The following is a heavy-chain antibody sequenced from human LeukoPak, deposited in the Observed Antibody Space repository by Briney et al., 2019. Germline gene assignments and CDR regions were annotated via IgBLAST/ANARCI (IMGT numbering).Heavy chain of an antibody. Sequence: GGSLRLSCAASGFTFSSYAMSWVRQAPGKGLEWVSAISGSGGSTYYADSVKGRFTISRDNSKNTLYLQMSSLRAEDTAVYYCAKDEIRDGYNDFDYWGQGTLVTVSS. J-gene: IGHJ4*02. CDR2: ISGSGGST. D-gene: IGHD5-24*01. CDR1: GFTFSSYA. V-gene: IGHV3-23*01. CDR3: AKDEIRDGYNDFDY.